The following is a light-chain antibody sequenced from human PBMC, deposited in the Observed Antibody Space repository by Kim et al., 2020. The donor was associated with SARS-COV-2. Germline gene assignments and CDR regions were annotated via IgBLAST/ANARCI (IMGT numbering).Light chain of an antibody. CDR1: SSNLGANDY. CDR3: YSYTDSSSRM. J-gene: IGLJ3*02. V-gene: IGLV2-8*01. CDR2: EVN. Sequence: QSTALSCPGTSSNLGANDYVSWNKHHPTQAPNLIIFEVNRTPSGVPDRFSGSKSGNTASLSVSGLQAEDDADYDCYSYTDSSSRMFGGGTRLTVL.